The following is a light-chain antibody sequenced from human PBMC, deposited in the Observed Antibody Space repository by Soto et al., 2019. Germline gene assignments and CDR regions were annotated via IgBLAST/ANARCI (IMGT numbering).Light chain of an antibody. CDR1: QSISSY. J-gene: IGKJ1*01. CDR2: AAS. CDR3: QQSYSTHPWT. V-gene: IGKV1-39*01. Sequence: DIQMTQSPSSLSGSVGDRVTITCRGSQSISSYLNWYQQKPGKAPKLLIYAASNLQSGVPSRFSGSGSGTDFTLTISSLQPEDFATYFCQQSYSTHPWTFGQGTKVDIK.